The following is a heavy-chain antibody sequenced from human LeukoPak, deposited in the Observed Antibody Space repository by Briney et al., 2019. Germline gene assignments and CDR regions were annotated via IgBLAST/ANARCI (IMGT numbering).Heavy chain of an antibody. Sequence: ASVKVSCKASGYTFTSYGISWVRQAPGQGLEWMGWISAYNGNTNYAQKFQGRVTMTRDTSISTAYMELSRLRSDDTAVYYCARDRGLNSSGYYYYWGQGTLVTVSS. CDR3: ARDRGLNSSGYYYY. V-gene: IGHV1-18*01. CDR2: ISAYNGNT. D-gene: IGHD3-22*01. J-gene: IGHJ4*02. CDR1: GYTFTSYG.